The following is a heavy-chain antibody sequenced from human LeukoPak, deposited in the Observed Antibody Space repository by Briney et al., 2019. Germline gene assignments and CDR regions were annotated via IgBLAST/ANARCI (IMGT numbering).Heavy chain of an antibody. CDR3: ARGMTITTVGWFGY. J-gene: IGHJ4*02. CDR2: IKQDGSAK. V-gene: IGHV3-7*01. D-gene: IGHD4-11*01. CDR1: GFTVSSNY. Sequence: PGGSLRLSCAASGFTVSSNYMSWVRQAPGKGLEWVANIKQDGSAKYYMDSVKGRFTISRDSANNSLYLQMNSLRAEDTAVYFCARGMTITTVGWFGYWGQGTLVTVSS.